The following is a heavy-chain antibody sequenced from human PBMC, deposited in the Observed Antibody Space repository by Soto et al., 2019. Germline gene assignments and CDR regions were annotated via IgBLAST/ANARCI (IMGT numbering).Heavy chain of an antibody. Sequence: GGSLRLSCAASGFTFSSYAMSWVRQAPGKGLEWVSAISGSGGSTYYADSVKGRFTISRDNSKNTPYLQMNSLRAEDTAVYYCAKSPALRYDYIWGSYRYCYFDYWGQGTLVTVSS. D-gene: IGHD3-16*02. CDR2: ISGSGGST. CDR3: AKSPALRYDYIWGSYRYCYFDY. V-gene: IGHV3-23*01. J-gene: IGHJ4*02. CDR1: GFTFSSYA.